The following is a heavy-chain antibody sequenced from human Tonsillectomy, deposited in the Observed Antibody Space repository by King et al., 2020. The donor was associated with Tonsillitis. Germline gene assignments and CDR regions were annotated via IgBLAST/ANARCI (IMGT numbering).Heavy chain of an antibody. CDR1: GFTFNDYA. V-gene: IGHV3-23*01. J-gene: IGHJ3*01. CDR3: AKTNYDFWSGFTAGAFDV. Sequence: VQLQESGGGLVQPGGSLRLSCAASGFTFNDYAMSWVLRAPGNGLEWGSTFGCSCGNNNYAECVKGRFTISRDNTKNTLYLQMNSLRAEDTAVYYCAKTNYDFWSGFTAGAFDVWGQGAMVTVSS. D-gene: IGHD3-3*01. CDR2: FGCSCGNN.